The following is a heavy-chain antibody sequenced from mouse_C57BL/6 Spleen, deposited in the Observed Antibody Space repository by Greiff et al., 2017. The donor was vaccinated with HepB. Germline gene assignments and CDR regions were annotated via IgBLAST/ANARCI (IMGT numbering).Heavy chain of an antibody. Sequence: QVQLQQPGAELVRPGSSVKLSCKASGYTFTSYWMDWVKQRPGQGLEWIGNIYPSDSETHYNQKFKDKATLTVDKSSSTAYMQLSSLTSEDFAVYYCARDDSSLFDYWGQGTTLTVSS. D-gene: IGHD1-1*01. CDR2: IYPSDSET. V-gene: IGHV1-61*01. J-gene: IGHJ2*01. CDR3: ARDDSSLFDY. CDR1: GYTFTSYW.